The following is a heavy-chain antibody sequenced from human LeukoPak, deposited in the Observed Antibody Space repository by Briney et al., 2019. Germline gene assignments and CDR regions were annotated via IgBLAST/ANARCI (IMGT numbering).Heavy chain of an antibody. Sequence: GGSLRLSCAASGFTFSYYWMTWVRHAPGKGLEWVASIKLDGSEVHYVDSVKGRFTISRDNSENSLYLQMNSLRAEDMAVYHCARILLGTGESSLYRPSDHWGQGTLVTVSS. CDR2: IKLDGSEV. J-gene: IGHJ4*02. CDR3: ARILLGTGESSLYRPSDH. V-gene: IGHV3-7*01. D-gene: IGHD3-16*02. CDR1: GFTFSYYW.